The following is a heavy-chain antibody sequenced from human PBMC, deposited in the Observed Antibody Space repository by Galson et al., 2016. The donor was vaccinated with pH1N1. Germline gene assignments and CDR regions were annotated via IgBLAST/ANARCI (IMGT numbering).Heavy chain of an antibody. CDR1: GDSITSFY. D-gene: IGHD3-3*01. CDR3: ARGDFGVGEGWYNGLDV. V-gene: IGHV4-59*01. J-gene: IGHJ6*02. Sequence: SETLSLTCTVSGDSITSFYWNWIRQPPGRGLEWIGYIYHSYHSGSIKYNPNLKSRVTMSVDTSKSHFSLNLSSVTAADTAVYYCARGDFGVGEGWYNGLDVWGQGTTVSVSS. CDR2: IYHSYHSGSI.